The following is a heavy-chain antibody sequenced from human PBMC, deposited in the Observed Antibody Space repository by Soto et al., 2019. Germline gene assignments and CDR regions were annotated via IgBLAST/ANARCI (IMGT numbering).Heavy chain of an antibody. V-gene: IGHV3-21*01. CDR1: GFTFSSYS. CDR2: ISSSSSYI. CDR3: ARDVRFGESGDV. Sequence: GGSLRLSCAASGFTFSSYSMNWVRQAPGKGLEWVSSISSSSSYIYYADSVKGRFTISRDNAKNSLYLQMNSLRAEDTAVYYCARDVRFGESGDVWGQGTTVTVSS. J-gene: IGHJ6*02. D-gene: IGHD3-10*01.